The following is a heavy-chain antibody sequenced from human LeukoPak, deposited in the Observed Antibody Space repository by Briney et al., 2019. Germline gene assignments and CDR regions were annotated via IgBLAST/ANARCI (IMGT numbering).Heavy chain of an antibody. J-gene: IGHJ4*02. CDR2: IKQDGSEK. Sequence: GGSLRLSCAASGFTFSSYWMSWVRQAPGKGLEWVANIKQDGSEKYYVDSVKGRFTISRDNAKNSLYLQMNSLRAEDTAVYYCARRDGYNWYYFDYWGQGTLVTVSS. CDR1: GFTFSSYW. V-gene: IGHV3-7*01. D-gene: IGHD5-24*01. CDR3: ARRDGYNWYYFDY.